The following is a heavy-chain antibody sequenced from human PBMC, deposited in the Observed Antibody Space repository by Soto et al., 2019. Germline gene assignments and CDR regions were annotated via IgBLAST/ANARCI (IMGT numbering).Heavy chain of an antibody. CDR1: GYTFTGYY. CDR2: INPNSGGT. CDR3: ARDAVVAATTYAFDI. Sequence: ASVKVSCKASGYTFTGYYMHWVRQAPGQGLEWMGWINPNSGGTNYAQKFQGWVTMTRDTSISTAYMELSRLRSDDTAVYYCARDAVVAATTYAFDIWGQGTMVTVSS. J-gene: IGHJ3*02. V-gene: IGHV1-2*04. D-gene: IGHD2-15*01.